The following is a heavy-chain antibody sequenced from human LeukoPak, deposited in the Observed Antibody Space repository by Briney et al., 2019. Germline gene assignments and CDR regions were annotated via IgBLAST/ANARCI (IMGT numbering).Heavy chain of an antibody. CDR3: AKEGIPVGDTSSYYYYIDV. D-gene: IGHD1-26*01. CDR1: GFTFSSFG. Sequence: GGSLRLSCAASGFTFSSFGMHWVRQSPGKGREGVAVISYDGSNKYYADSVMGRFAISRDNSKNTPYLQMNSLRAEDTAVYYCAKEGIPVGDTSSYYYYIDVWGKGTTVTVSS. V-gene: IGHV3-30*18. J-gene: IGHJ6*03. CDR2: ISYDGSNK.